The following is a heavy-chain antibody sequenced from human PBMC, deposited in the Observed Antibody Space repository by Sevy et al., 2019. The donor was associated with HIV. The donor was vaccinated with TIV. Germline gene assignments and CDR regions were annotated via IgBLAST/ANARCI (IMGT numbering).Heavy chain of an antibody. Sequence: GGSLRLSCAASGFTFSSFAMSWVRQTPGKGLEWVSGLNGSGGRTYYPDSVKGRFTISRDNSKNTLYLQMNSLRAADTAVYYCAKDTDGGSYLNDAFDIWGQGTMVTVSS. V-gene: IGHV3-23*01. CDR2: LNGSGGRT. CDR3: AKDTDGGSYLNDAFDI. CDR1: GFTFSSFA. D-gene: IGHD1-26*01. J-gene: IGHJ3*02.